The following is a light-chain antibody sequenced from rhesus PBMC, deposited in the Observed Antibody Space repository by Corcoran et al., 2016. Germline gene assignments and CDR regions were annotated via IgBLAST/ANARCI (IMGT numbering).Light chain of an antibody. V-gene: IGKV1S14*01. CDR1: HGISKY. Sequence: DIQMTQSPSSLSASVGDTVTITCRASHGISKYLAWYQQKPGKAPKTLSDYASNLESGVPSRFSGTGSRTDLTLTISSRQPEDFAICYCLQHNSYPPTFGQGTRVEIK. CDR2: YAS. J-gene: IGKJ1*01. CDR3: LQHNSYPPT.